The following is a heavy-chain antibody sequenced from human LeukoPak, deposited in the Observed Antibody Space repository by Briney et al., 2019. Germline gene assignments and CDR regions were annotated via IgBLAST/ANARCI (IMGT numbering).Heavy chain of an antibody. CDR2: IFYSGST. CDR3: ARPFYGGNSRDY. Sequence: PSETLSLTCAVYGGSFSGYYWSWIRQPPGKGLEWIGSIFYSGSTYYNPSLKSRVTISVDTSKNQFSLKLSSVTAADTAIYYCARPFYGGNSRDYWGQGTLVTVSS. D-gene: IGHD4-23*01. CDR1: GGSFSGYY. V-gene: IGHV4-34*12. J-gene: IGHJ4*02.